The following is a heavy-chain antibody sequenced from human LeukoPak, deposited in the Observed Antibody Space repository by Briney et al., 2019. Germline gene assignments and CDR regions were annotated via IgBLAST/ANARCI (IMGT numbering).Heavy chain of an antibody. CDR3: ARGASEYYYDSSGSELGY. D-gene: IGHD3-22*01. V-gene: IGHV3-21*01. CDR2: ISSSSSYI. CDR1: GFTFSSYS. Sequence: GGSLRLSCAASGFTFSSYSMNWVRQAPGKGLEWVSFISSSSSYIYYANSVKGRFTISRDNAKNSLYLQMNSLRAEDSAVYYCARGASEYYYDSSGSELGYWGQGTLVTVSS. J-gene: IGHJ4*02.